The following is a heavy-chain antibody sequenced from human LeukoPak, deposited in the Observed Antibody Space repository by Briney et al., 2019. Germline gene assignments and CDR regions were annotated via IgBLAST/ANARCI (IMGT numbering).Heavy chain of an antibody. Sequence: GGSLRLSCAASGFTFSSYSMNWVRQAPGKELEWVSYISSSSTIYYADSVKGRFTISRDNAKNSLYLQMNSLRAEDTAVYYCARDPTPAITIFGVAHYMDVWGKGTTVTVSS. CDR2: ISSSSTI. J-gene: IGHJ6*03. V-gene: IGHV3-48*01. CDR1: GFTFSSYS. D-gene: IGHD3-3*01. CDR3: ARDPTPAITIFGVAHYMDV.